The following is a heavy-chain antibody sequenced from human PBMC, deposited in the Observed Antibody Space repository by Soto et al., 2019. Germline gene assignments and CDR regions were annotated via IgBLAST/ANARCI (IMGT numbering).Heavy chain of an antibody. CDR3: ARGRRVVVITARGYYFDY. J-gene: IGHJ4*02. D-gene: IGHD3-22*01. Sequence: GGSLRLSCAASGFTFSDYYMSWIRQAPGKGLEWVSYISSSGSTIYYADSVKGRFTISRDNAKNSLYLQMNSLRAEDTAVYYCARGRRVVVITARGYYFDYWGQGTLVTVSS. CDR2: ISSSGSTI. V-gene: IGHV3-11*01. CDR1: GFTFSDYY.